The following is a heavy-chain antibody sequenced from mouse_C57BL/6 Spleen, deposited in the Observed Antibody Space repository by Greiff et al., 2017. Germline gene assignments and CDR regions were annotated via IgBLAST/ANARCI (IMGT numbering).Heavy chain of an antibody. CDR3: ARLGRFDC. D-gene: IGHD1-1*01. Sequence: QVQLQQPGAELVMPGASVKLSCKASGYTFTSYWMHWVKQRPGQGLEWIGEIDPSDSYTNYNQKFKGKSTLTVDKSSITAYMQLSSLASEDSAVYYCARLGRFDCWGQGTTLTVSS. CDR2: IDPSDSYT. CDR1: GYTFTSYW. V-gene: IGHV1-69*01. J-gene: IGHJ2*01.